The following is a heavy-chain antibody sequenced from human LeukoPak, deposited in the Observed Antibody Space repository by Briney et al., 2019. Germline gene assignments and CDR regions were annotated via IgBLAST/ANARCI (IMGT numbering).Heavy chain of an antibody. CDR1: GGSISSSSYY. V-gene: IGHV4-39*07. J-gene: IGHJ4*02. CDR2: IYYSGST. CDR3: ARASRSGGSYVDY. D-gene: IGHD1-26*01. Sequence: PSETLSLTCTVSGGSISSSSYYWGWIRQPPGKGLEWIGSIYYSGSTYYNPSLKSRVTISVDTSKNQFSLKLSSVTAADTAVYYCARASRSGGSYVDYWGQGTLVTVSS.